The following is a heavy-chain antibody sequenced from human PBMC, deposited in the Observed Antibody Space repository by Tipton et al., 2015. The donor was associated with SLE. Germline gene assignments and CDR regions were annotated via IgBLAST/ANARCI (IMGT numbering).Heavy chain of an antibody. J-gene: IGHJ4*02. CDR1: GGSIRSGDYY. V-gene: IGHV4-31*03. CDR2: IHDSGAT. CDR3: ARHLGASFDF. Sequence: TLSLTCTVSGGSIRSGDYYWSWIRQHPGKGLEWIGYIHDSGATFYNPSLRSRRAISVDTSQNQFSLRLTSVTAADTAVYYCARHLGASFDFWGQGILVTVSS.